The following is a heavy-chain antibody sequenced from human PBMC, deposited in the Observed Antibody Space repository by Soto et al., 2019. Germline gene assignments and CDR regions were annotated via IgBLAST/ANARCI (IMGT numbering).Heavy chain of an antibody. CDR2: INPNSGGT. J-gene: IGHJ4*02. D-gene: IGHD2-21*02. CDR1: GYTFTGYY. CDR3: ARSLPILVVTAMPSRALNMDY. Sequence: ASVKVSCKASGYTFTGYYMHWVRQAPGQGLEWMGWINPNSGGTNYAQKFQGRVTMTRDTSISTAYMELSRLRSDDTAVYYCARSLPILVVTAMPSRALNMDYWGQGTLVTVSS. V-gene: IGHV1-2*02.